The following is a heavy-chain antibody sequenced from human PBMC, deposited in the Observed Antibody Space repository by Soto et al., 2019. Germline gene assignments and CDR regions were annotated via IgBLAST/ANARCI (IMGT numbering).Heavy chain of an antibody. J-gene: IGHJ3*02. CDR3: AHIKYYDSSGTSDAFDI. D-gene: IGHD3-22*01. Sequence: QITLKESGPTLVKPTQTLTLTCTFSGFSLSTSGVGVGWIRQPPGKALEWLALIYWNDDKRYSPSLKSRLTITKDTSKNQVVLTVTNMDPVDTATYYCAHIKYYDSSGTSDAFDIWGQGTMVTVSS. CDR2: IYWNDDK. CDR1: GFSLSTSGVG. V-gene: IGHV2-5*01.